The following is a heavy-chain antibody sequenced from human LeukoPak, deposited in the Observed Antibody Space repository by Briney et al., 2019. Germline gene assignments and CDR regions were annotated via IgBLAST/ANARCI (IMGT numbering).Heavy chain of an antibody. CDR1: GFTFSSYS. CDR2: ISSSSSTI. V-gene: IGHV3-48*04. D-gene: IGHD6-6*01. Sequence: GGSLRLSCAASGFTFSSYSMNWVRQAPGKGLEWVSYISSSSSTIYYADSVKGRLTISRDNAKNSLYLQMNSLRAEDTAVYYCARVRGPSIAARADAFDIWGQGTMVTVSS. CDR3: ARVRGPSIAARADAFDI. J-gene: IGHJ3*02.